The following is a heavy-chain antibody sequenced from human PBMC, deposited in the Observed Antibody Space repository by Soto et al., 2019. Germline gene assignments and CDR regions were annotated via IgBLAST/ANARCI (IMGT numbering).Heavy chain of an antibody. CDR3: ALYCSGGSCFHYFDY. CDR2: IIPILGIA. V-gene: IGHV1-69*02. D-gene: IGHD2-15*01. J-gene: IGHJ4*02. Sequence: QVQLVQSGAEVKKPGSSVKVSCKASGGTFSSYTISWVRQAPGQGLEWMGRIIPILGIANYAQKFQGRVTITADKSPNTAYMELSSLRSEDTAVYYCALYCSGGSCFHYFDYWGQGTLGTVSS. CDR1: GGTFSSYT.